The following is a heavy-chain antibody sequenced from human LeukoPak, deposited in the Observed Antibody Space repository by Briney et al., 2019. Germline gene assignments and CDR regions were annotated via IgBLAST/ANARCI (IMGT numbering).Heavy chain of an antibody. D-gene: IGHD3-10*01. J-gene: IGHJ4*02. CDR2: IYYSGTT. CDR1: GGSISPLY. CDR3: ARGGVAAKYYFDY. Sequence: SETLSLTCTVSGGSISPLYWGWIRQPPGKGLEFIGYIYYSGTTNLNPSLRSLLTLSVDTSKNQFTLKLSSVTAADTAMYYCARGGVAAKYYFDYWGPGTLVTVSS. V-gene: IGHV4-59*11.